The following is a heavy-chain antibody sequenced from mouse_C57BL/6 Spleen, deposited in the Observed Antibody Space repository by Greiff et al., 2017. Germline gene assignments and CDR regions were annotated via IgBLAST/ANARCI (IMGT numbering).Heavy chain of an antibody. Sequence: VQLQQSGAELVRPGASVTLSCKASGYTFTDYEMHWVKQTPVHGLEWIGAIDPETGGTAYNQKSKGKAILTADKSSSTAYMELRSLTSEDSAVHYCTRDGSSFQAWFAYWGQGTLVTVSA. D-gene: IGHD1-1*01. V-gene: IGHV1-15*01. J-gene: IGHJ3*01. CDR3: TRDGSSFQAWFAY. CDR2: IDPETGGT. CDR1: GYTFTDYE.